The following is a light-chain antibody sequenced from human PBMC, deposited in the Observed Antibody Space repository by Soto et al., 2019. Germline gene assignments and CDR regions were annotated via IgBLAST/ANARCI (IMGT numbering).Light chain of an antibody. J-gene: IGKJ4*02. CDR3: QQRYSSPVT. Sequence: DIQMTQSPSSLSVSVGDRVTITCRASQSISSYLNWYEPKPGKAPKLLIYAASTLQSGVPSRFRGGGSGTDFTLTISSLQPEDFGTYYCQQRYSSPVTFGGGTKVEIK. V-gene: IGKV1-39*01. CDR2: AAS. CDR1: QSISSY.